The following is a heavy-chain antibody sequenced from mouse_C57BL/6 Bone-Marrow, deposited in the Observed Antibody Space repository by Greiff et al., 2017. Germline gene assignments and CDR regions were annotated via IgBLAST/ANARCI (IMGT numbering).Heavy chain of an antibody. CDR1: GYTFTSYW. V-gene: IGHV1-55*01. D-gene: IGHD3-3*01. J-gene: IGHJ2*01. Sequence: VQRVESGAELVKPGASVKMSCKASGYTFTSYWITWVKQRPGQGLEWIGDIYPGSGSTNYNEKFKSKATLTVDTSSSTAYMQLSSLTSEDSAVYYCARYLGDYWGQGTTLTVSS. CDR2: IYPGSGST. CDR3: ARYLGDY.